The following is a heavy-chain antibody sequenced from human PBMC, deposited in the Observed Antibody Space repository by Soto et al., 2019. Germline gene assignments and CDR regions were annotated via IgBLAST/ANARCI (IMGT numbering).Heavy chain of an antibody. CDR1: GGTFSSYA. V-gene: IGHV1-69*13. J-gene: IGHJ4*02. Sequence: SVKVSCKASGGTFSSYAISWVRQAPGQGLEWMGGIIPIFGTANYAQKFQGRVTITADESTSTAYMELSSLRSEDTAVYYCARGGFTVTKSFDYWGQGTLVTVSS. D-gene: IGHD4-4*01. CDR3: ARGGFTVTKSFDY. CDR2: IIPIFGTA.